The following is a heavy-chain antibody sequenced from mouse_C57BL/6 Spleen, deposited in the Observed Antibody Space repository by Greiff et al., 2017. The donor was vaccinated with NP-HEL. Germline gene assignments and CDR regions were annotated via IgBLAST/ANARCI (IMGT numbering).Heavy chain of an antibody. V-gene: IGHV1-47*01. CDR2: FHPYNDDT. CDR1: GYTFTTYP. D-gene: IGHD2-4*01. Sequence: VKVVESGAELVKPGASVKMSCKASGYTFTTYPIEWMKQNHGKSLEWIGNFHPYNDDTKYNEKFKGKATLTVEKSSSTVYLELSRLTSDDSAVYYCARSGDYDYAMDYWGQGTSVTVSS. CDR3: ARSGDYDYAMDY. J-gene: IGHJ4*01.